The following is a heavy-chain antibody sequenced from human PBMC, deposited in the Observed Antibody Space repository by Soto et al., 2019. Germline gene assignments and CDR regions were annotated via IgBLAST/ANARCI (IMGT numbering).Heavy chain of an antibody. J-gene: IGHJ5*02. V-gene: IGHV4-4*07. CDR1: GASISGFY. CDR3: VRDGTKTLRDWFDP. Sequence: QSLTCTVSGASISGFYWSWIRKSAGKGLEWVGRIYATGTTDYNPSLKSRVMMSVDTSKKQFSLKLRSVTAADTAVYYCVRDGTKTLRDWFDPWGQGISVTVSS. D-gene: IGHD1-1*01. CDR2: IYATGTT.